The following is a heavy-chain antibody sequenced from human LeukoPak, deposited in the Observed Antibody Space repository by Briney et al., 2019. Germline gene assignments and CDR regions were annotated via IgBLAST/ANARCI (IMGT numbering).Heavy chain of an antibody. Sequence: ASVKVSCKASGGTFSSYTISWVRQAPGQGLEWMGRIIPILGIANYAQKFQGRVTITADKSTGTAYMELSSLRSEDTAVYYCARGPPLDGYSYGENWFDPWGQGTLVTVSS. D-gene: IGHD5-18*01. V-gene: IGHV1-69*02. CDR1: GGTFSSYT. J-gene: IGHJ5*02. CDR2: IIPILGIA. CDR3: ARGPPLDGYSYGENWFDP.